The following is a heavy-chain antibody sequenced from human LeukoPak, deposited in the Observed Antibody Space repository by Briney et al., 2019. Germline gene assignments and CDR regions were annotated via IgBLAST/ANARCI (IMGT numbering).Heavy chain of an antibody. D-gene: IGHD1-26*01. CDR2: INSDGSST. CDR1: GFTFSSYW. Sequence: GGSLRLSCAASGFTFSSYWMHRVRQAPGKGLVWASRINSDGSSTTYADFVKGRFIISRDNAKNTLYLEMDSLRAEDTAVYYCARGSTRKWELLDYWGQGTLATVSS. CDR3: ARGSTRKWELLDY. J-gene: IGHJ4*02. V-gene: IGHV3-74*01.